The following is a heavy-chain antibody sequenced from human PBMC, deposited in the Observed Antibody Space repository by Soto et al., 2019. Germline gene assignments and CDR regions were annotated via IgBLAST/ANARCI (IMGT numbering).Heavy chain of an antibody. CDR3: AKSLNFVGLKPNFDH. D-gene: IGHD1-7*01. CDR1: GFNFNNYA. Sequence: EVELLESGGGLVQPGGSLRLSCSASGFNFNNYAMNWVRQATGKGLEWVSVLSGSGGTTYYSDSVSGRFIISRDNSKNMLFLQMNSLRADDTAIYYCAKSLNFVGLKPNFDHWGQGTLVTVSS. CDR2: LSGSGGTT. J-gene: IGHJ4*02. V-gene: IGHV3-23*01.